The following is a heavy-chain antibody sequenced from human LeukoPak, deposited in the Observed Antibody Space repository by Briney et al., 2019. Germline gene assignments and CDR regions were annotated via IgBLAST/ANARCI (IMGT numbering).Heavy chain of an antibody. V-gene: IGHV4-39*07. Sequence: SEGLSLTCTVSGDSISNSSYYWGWIRQPPGKGLEWIGSFSYSGSTYYNPSLKSRVTISVDTSKNQFSLKLSSVTAADTAVYYCARDRTVVVVVAATQAHWFDPWGQGTLVTVSS. CDR1: GDSISNSSYY. J-gene: IGHJ5*02. CDR3: ARDRTVVVVVAATQAHWFDP. CDR2: FSYSGST. D-gene: IGHD2-15*01.